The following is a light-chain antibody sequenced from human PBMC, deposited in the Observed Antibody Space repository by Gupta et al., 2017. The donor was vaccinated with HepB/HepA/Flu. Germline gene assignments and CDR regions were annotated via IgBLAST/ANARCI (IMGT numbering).Light chain of an antibody. V-gene: IGLV1-47*01. J-gene: IGLJ3*02. Sequence: QSVLTQPPSASGTPGQTGTISCSGSSSNIGSNYVYWYQQLPGTAPKLLIYRNNQRPSGVPDRFSGPKSGTSATMAISGLRAEDEADYYCAAWDDSMNGRVFGGGTKLTVL. CDR3: AAWDDSMNGRV. CDR2: RNN. CDR1: SSNIGSNY.